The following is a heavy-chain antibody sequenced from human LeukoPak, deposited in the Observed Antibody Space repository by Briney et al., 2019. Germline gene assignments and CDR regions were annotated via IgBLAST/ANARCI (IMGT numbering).Heavy chain of an antibody. J-gene: IGHJ4*02. CDR3: AREGNYYGSGSLDY. CDR2: IYYSGST. V-gene: IGHV4-61*08. Sequence: SETLSLTCSVSGGSVNSGGYSWNWIRQPPGKGLEWIGYIYYSGSTNYNPSLKSRVTISVDRSKNQFSLKLSSVTAADTAVYYRAREGNYYGSGSLDYWGQGTLVTVSS. CDR1: GGSVNSGGYS. D-gene: IGHD3-10*01.